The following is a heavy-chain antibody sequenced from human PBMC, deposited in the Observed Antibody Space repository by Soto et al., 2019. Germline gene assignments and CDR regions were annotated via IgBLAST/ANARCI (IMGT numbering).Heavy chain of an antibody. CDR2: IYYSGST. D-gene: IGHD5-12*01. J-gene: IGHJ5*02. Sequence: QVQLQESGPGLVKPSETLSLTCTVSGGSISSYYWSWIRQPPGKGLEWIGYIYYSGSTNYNPSLKSRVPISVATSKYQFFLKLSSVTAADAAVYYCESEGVAPNWFDPWGQRTLVTVSS. CDR3: ESEGVAPNWFDP. CDR1: GGSISSYY. V-gene: IGHV4-59*12.